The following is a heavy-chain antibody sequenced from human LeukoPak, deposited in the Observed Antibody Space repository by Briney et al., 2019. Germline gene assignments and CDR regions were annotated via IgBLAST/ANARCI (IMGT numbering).Heavy chain of an antibody. J-gene: IGHJ3*02. V-gene: IGHV3-53*01. CDR2: ISSGGNT. Sequence: GGSLRLSCAASGFIVSSNYMSWVRQAPGKGLEWVSVISSGGNTYYADSVKGRFTISRDISKNTLYLQMNGLRAEDTAVYYCAKDLSGSRDAFDIWGQGTMVTVSS. CDR1: GFIVSSNY. D-gene: IGHD1-26*01. CDR3: AKDLSGSRDAFDI.